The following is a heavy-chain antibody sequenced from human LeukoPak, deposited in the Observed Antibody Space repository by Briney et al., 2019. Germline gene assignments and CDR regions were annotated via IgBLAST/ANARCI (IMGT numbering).Heavy chain of an antibody. CDR3: AKTPQGYSAYYDY. D-gene: IGHD5-12*01. V-gene: IGHV3-23*01. J-gene: IGHJ4*02. CDR1: GFTFNNCA. CDR2: ISGGGDST. Sequence: GGSLRLSCAASGFTFNNCAMSWVRQAPGKGLEWVSAISGGGDSTFYADSVKGRFSISRDNSGNTLSLQMQSLGAEDTAVYFCAKTPQGYSAYYDYWGQGALVTVSS.